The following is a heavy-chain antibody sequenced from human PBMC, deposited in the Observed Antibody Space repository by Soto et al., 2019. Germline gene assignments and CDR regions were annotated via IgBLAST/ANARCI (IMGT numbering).Heavy chain of an antibody. V-gene: IGHV4-39*01. J-gene: IGHJ6*02. CDR2: IYYSGST. CDR1: GGSISSGGYY. D-gene: IGHD3-10*01. CDR3: ARHRFGAYYYYGMDV. Sequence: WETVSLTCTVSGGSISSGGYYWGWIRQTPGKGLEWIGSIYYSGSTYYNPSLKSRVTISVDTSKNQFSLKLSSVTAADTAVYYCARHRFGAYYYYGMDVWGQGTTVTVSS.